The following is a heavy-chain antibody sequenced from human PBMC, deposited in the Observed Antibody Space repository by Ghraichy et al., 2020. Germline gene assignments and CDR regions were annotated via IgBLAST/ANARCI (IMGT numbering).Heavy chain of an antibody. CDR3: ARAYCSGGSCCFDY. Sequence: SETLSLTCTVSGGSISSYYWSWIRQPPGKGLEWIGYIYYSGSTNYNPSLKSRVTISVDTSKNQFSLKLSSVTAADTAVYYCARAYCSGGSCCFDYWGQGTLVTVSS. J-gene: IGHJ4*02. CDR1: GGSISSYY. CDR2: IYYSGST. V-gene: IGHV4-59*01. D-gene: IGHD2-15*01.